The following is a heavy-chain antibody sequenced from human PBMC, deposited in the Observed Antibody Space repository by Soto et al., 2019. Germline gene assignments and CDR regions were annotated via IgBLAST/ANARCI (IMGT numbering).Heavy chain of an antibody. Sequence: LPLQEPGPGLVKPSETLSLTCTVSGGSFDITSSYWAWARQPPGKGLEWIAYIYYSGSTYYNPSLKCRISISVDTSTNQLSLRLISVTAADTAVYYCATIPIVGTKPYYFNSWGQGTLVTVSS. CDR2: IYYSGST. J-gene: IGHJ4*02. CDR1: GGSFDITSSY. D-gene: IGHD1-1*01. CDR3: ATIPIVGTKPYYFNS. V-gene: IGHV4-39*01.